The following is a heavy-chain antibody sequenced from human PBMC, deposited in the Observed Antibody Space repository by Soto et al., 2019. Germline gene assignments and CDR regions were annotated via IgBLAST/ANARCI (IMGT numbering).Heavy chain of an antibody. CDR2: INPHGGST. J-gene: IGHJ4*02. D-gene: IGHD5-12*01. CDR1: RDTFTSYY. Sequence: ASVKVSCKAPRDTFTSYYINWVRQAPGQGLEWMGVINPHGGSTAYAQKFQGRVTITADESTSTAYMELSSLRSEDTAVYYCARHKGGYDISYFDYWGQGTLVTVSS. CDR3: ARHKGGYDISYFDY. V-gene: IGHV1-46*01.